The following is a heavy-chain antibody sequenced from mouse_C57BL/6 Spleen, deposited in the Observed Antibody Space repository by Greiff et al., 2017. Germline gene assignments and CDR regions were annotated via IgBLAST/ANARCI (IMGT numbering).Heavy chain of an antibody. D-gene: IGHD1-1*01. CDR1: GYSFTGYY. CDR2: INPSTGGT. CDR3: ARAPGSSYGYFDV. Sequence: EVKLQESGPELVKPGASVKISCKASGYSFTGYYMNWVKQSPEKSLEWIGEINPSTGGTTYNQKFKAKATLTVDKSSSTAYMQLKSLTSEDSAVYYCARAPGSSYGYFDVWGTGTTVTVSS. J-gene: IGHJ1*03. V-gene: IGHV1-42*01.